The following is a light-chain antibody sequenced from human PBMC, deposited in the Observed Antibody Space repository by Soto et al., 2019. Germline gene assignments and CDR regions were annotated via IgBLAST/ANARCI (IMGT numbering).Light chain of an antibody. CDR3: HQYGSSPLT. V-gene: IGKV3-20*01. J-gene: IGKJ4*01. CDR1: QNVSSSY. Sequence: EIVLTQSPGTLSLSPGERATLSCRASQNVSSSYLAWYQQKPGQAPRLLIYGASSRATGIPDRFSGSGSGTDFTLTISRLEPEDFAVYYCHQYGSSPLTFGGLTKVEIK. CDR2: GAS.